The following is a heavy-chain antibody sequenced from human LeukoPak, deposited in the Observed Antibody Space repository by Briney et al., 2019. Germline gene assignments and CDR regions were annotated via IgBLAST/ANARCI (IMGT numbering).Heavy chain of an antibody. CDR2: ISAYNGNT. V-gene: IGHV1-18*01. D-gene: IGHD3-22*01. CDR3: ARETDSSGYSLFDY. CDR1: GYTFTSYS. Sequence: GASVTVSCKASGYTFTSYSISWVRQAPGQGLEWMGWISAYNGNTNYAQKLQGRVTMTTDTSTSTAYMELRSLRSDDTAVYYCARETDSSGYSLFDYWGQGTLVTVSS. J-gene: IGHJ4*02.